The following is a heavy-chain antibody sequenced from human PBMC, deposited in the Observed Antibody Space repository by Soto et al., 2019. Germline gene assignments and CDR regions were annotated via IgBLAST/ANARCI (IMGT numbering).Heavy chain of an antibody. CDR3: AIAGSSLILVANWFDP. D-gene: IGHD3-22*01. Sequence: EVQLVESGGGLVQPGGSLRLSCAASGFTFSRYWMSWVRQAPGKGLEWVANIKQDGSEKYYVDSVKGRFTISRDNVENSLDLQMNSLRAENTAVYYCAIAGSSLILVANWFDPWGQGTLVTVSS. CDR1: GFTFSRYW. CDR2: IKQDGSEK. J-gene: IGHJ5*02. V-gene: IGHV3-7*05.